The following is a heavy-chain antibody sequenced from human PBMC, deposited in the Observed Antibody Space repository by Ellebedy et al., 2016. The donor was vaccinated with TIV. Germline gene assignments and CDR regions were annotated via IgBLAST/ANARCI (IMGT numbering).Heavy chain of an antibody. CDR2: ISAYNGNT. D-gene: IGHD3-22*01. J-gene: IGHJ4*02. Sequence: ASVKVSCKASGYTFTSFGVTWVRQAPGQGLEWMGWISAYNGNTNYVQKLQGRVTLTTDTSMNTAYMELRSLGSDDTAVYYCARVGPFYDDTSGYMHYWGQGTLVTVSS. CDR1: GYTFTSFG. V-gene: IGHV1-18*04. CDR3: ARVGPFYDDTSGYMHY.